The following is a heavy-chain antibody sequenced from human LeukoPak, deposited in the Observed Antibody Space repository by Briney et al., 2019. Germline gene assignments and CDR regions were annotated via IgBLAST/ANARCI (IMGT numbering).Heavy chain of an antibody. CDR2: IYYSGST. J-gene: IGHJ4*02. CDR1: GGSIISAGYY. CDR3: AREAEVSAGFDY. D-gene: IGHD2-8*01. Sequence: PSQTLSLTCTVSGGSIISAGYYWSWIRQPPGKGLEWIGYIYYSGSTYYHPSLQSRVTISVDTSKNQFSLKLSSVTAADTAVYYCAREAEVSAGFDYWGQGALVTVSS. V-gene: IGHV4-31*03.